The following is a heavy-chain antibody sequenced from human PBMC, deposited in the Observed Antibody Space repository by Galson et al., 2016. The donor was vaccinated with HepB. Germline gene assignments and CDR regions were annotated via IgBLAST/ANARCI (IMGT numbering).Heavy chain of an antibody. Sequence: SLRLSCAASGLTFSNYGMHWVRQAPGKGLEWVAVIWYDGSNKYYADSVKGRFTIPRDNSKNTLYLQMNSLRAEDTAVYYCARGYSSSWYLYYFDYWGQGTLVTVSS. CDR1: GLTFSNYG. V-gene: IGHV3-33*01. CDR2: IWYDGSNK. J-gene: IGHJ4*02. D-gene: IGHD6-13*01. CDR3: ARGYSSSWYLYYFDY.